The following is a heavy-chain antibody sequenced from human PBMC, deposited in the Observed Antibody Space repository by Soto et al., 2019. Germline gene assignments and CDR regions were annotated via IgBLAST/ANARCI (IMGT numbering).Heavy chain of an antibody. Sequence: QVQLVQSGAEVKKPGASVKVSCKASGYTFTSYGISWVRQAPGQGLEWMGWISAYNGNTNYAQKLQGRVTMTTDTSTSTAYMELRSLRADDTAVYYCARDPVEDIVVVPAAYWFDPWGQGTLVTVSS. J-gene: IGHJ5*02. D-gene: IGHD2-2*01. CDR3: ARDPVEDIVVVPAAYWFDP. CDR2: ISAYNGNT. CDR1: GYTFTSYG. V-gene: IGHV1-18*01.